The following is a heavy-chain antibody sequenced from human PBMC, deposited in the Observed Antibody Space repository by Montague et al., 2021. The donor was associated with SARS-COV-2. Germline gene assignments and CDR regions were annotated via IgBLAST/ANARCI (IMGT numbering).Heavy chain of an antibody. J-gene: IGHJ4*02. Sequence: SLRLSCAASGSIFDDHGMSWVRQVPGKGLEWVSGIDRNGSSPGYADSVKGRFTISRDNGKKSLFLQMDSLRAEDTAFYYCARGYNYGPFDCWGQGTLVTVSP. V-gene: IGHV3-20*04. D-gene: IGHD5-12*01. CDR2: IDRNGSSP. CDR3: ARGYNYGPFDC. CDR1: GSIFDDHG.